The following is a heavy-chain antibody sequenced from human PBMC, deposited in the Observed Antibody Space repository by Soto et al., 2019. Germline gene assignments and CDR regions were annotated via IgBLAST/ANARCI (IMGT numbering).Heavy chain of an antibody. V-gene: IGHV4-30-2*01. J-gene: IGHJ4*02. CDR1: GGYISGGYYS. CDR3: GKDRGGFAGGWEYFDH. Sequence: QLQLQESGSGLVKPSQTLSLTCAVSGGYISGGYYSWSWIRQPPGKGLEWIGFIYNSGSTYYNSSLKSRVTISVDRSKNHFFLNLTSVTAADTAVYYCGKDRGGFAGGWEYFDHWGQGELVTVSS. CDR2: IYNSGST. D-gene: IGHD6-19*01.